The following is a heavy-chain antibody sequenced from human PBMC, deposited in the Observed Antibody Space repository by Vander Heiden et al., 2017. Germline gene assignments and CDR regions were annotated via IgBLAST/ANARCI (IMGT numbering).Heavy chain of an antibody. CDR2: ISWNSGSI. Sequence: EVQLVESGGGLVQPGRSLRLSCAASGFPFDDYAMHWVRQAPGKGLEWVSGISWNSGSIGYADSVKGRFTISRDNAKNSLYLQMNSLRAEDTALYYCARTVGYCSSTSCYQYFQHWGQGTLVTVSS. D-gene: IGHD2-2*01. J-gene: IGHJ1*01. CDR1: GFPFDDYA. V-gene: IGHV3-9*01. CDR3: ARTVGYCSSTSCYQYFQH.